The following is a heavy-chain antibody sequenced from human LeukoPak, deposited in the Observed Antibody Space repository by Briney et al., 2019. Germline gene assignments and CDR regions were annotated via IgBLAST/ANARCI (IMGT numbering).Heavy chain of an antibody. V-gene: IGHV3-30*02. J-gene: IGHJ5*02. Sequence: GGSLRLSCAASGFTFSSYGMPWVRQAPGKGLGWVAFIKYDGSNKHNAESEKGRFTITRDNSKNTLYLQMNSLRAEDTAVYYCAKAYTTGLEPWGQGTLVTVSS. CDR3: AKAYTTGLEP. D-gene: IGHD4-17*01. CDR2: IKYDGSNK. CDR1: GFTFSSYG.